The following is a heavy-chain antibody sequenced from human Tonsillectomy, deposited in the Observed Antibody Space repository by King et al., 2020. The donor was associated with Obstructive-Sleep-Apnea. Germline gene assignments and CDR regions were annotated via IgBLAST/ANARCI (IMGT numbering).Heavy chain of an antibody. J-gene: IGHJ4*01. D-gene: IGHD6-19*01. CDR2: ISYDGSNK. CDR1: GFTFSSYA. Sequence: VQLVESGGGVVQPGRSLRLSCAASGFTFSSYAMHWVRQAPGKGLEWVAVISYDGSNKYYADSVKGRFTISRDNSKNTLYLQMNSLRAEDTAVYYCARNRMPVAGTFRFFYYFRPGTLVTVSS. CDR3: ARNRMPVAGTFRFFYY. V-gene: IGHV3-30-3*01.